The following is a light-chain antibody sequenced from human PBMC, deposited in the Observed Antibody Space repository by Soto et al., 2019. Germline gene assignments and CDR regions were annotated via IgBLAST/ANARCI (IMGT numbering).Light chain of an antibody. CDR1: SSNIGAGYD. CDR2: GNS. Sequence: QSALTQPPSVSGDPGQRVTISCTGSSSNIGAGYDVHWYQQLPGTAPKLLIYGNSNRPSGVPDRFSGSKSGTSASLAITGLQAEDEADYYCQSYDSSLSALFGTGTKVTVL. J-gene: IGLJ1*01. V-gene: IGLV1-40*01. CDR3: QSYDSSLSAL.